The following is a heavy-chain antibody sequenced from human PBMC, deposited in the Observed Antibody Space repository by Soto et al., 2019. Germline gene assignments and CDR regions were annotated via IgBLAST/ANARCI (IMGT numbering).Heavy chain of an antibody. CDR1: GFTFSSYG. CDR3: AKAVYRGSYFDY. Sequence: QVQLVESGGGVVQPGRSLRLSCAASGFTFSSYGMHWVRQAPGKGLEWVAVISYDGSNKYYADSVKGRFTISRDNSKNALYLQMNSLRAEDTAVYYCAKAVYRGSYFDYWGQGTLVTVSS. CDR2: ISYDGSNK. V-gene: IGHV3-30*18. J-gene: IGHJ4*02. D-gene: IGHD3-16*01.